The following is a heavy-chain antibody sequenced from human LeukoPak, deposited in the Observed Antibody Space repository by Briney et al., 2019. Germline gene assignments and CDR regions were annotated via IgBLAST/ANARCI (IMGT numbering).Heavy chain of an antibody. Sequence: SETLSLTCTGSGGSISSGDYYWSWIRQPPGKGLEWIGYIYYSGSTYYNPSLKSRVTISADTSKTQFSLKLSSVTAADTAVYYCARDVGCSSTSCYRPYYYYYMDVWGKGTTVTVSS. J-gene: IGHJ6*03. CDR2: IYYSGST. CDR3: ARDVGCSSTSCYRPYYYYYMDV. V-gene: IGHV4-30-4*08. D-gene: IGHD2-2*01. CDR1: GGSISSGDYY.